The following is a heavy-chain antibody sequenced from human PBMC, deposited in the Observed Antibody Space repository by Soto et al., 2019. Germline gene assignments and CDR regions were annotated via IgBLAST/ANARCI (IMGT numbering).Heavy chain of an antibody. J-gene: IGHJ6*02. Sequence: ASVKVSCKASGYTFTSSGIIWVRQAPVQVLEWLGWISTDNGNTNDAHHAQGRVSLTTDTSTSTVYMALRRLRSDATAVYYCARDQGITTFGVYSMYYYGMDVWGQGTTVTVSS. D-gene: IGHD3-3*01. CDR1: GYTFTSSG. V-gene: IGHV1-18*01. CDR2: ISTDNGNT. CDR3: ARDQGITTFGVYSMYYYGMDV.